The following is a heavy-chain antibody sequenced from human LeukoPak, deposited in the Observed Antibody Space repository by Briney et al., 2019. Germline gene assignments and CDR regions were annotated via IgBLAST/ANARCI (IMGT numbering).Heavy chain of an antibody. J-gene: IGHJ3*02. Sequence: SETLSLACAVYGGSFSGYYWSWIRQPPGKGLEWIGEINHSGSTNYNPSLKSRVTISVDTSKNQFSLKLSSVTAADTAVYYCARGGYCSSTSCYAFDIWGQGTMVTVSS. CDR2: INHSGST. CDR1: GGSFSGYY. D-gene: IGHD2-2*01. V-gene: IGHV4-34*01. CDR3: ARGGYCSSTSCYAFDI.